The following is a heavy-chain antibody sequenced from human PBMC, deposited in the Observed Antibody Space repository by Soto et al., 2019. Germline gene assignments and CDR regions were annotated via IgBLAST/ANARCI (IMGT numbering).Heavy chain of an antibody. V-gene: IGHV4-59*01. Sequence: QVQLQESGPGLVKPSETLSLTCTVSGGSISSYYWSWIRQPPGKGLEWIGYIYYSGSTNYNPSLKSRFTISVDTSKNQFSLKLSSVTAADTAVYYCATTYYYDSSGYPTYYYYGMDVWGQGTTVTVSS. CDR3: ATTYYYDSSGYPTYYYYGMDV. D-gene: IGHD3-22*01. CDR1: GGSISSYY. J-gene: IGHJ6*02. CDR2: IYYSGST.